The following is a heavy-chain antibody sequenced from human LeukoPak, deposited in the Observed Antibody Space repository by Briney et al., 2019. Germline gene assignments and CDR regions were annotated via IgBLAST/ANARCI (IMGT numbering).Heavy chain of an antibody. V-gene: IGHV4-59*08. CDR1: GGSISSYY. CDR2: IYYSGST. J-gene: IGHJ4*02. Sequence: PSETLSLTCTVSGGSISSYYWSWIRQPPGKGLEWIGYIYYSGSTNYNPSLKSRVTISVDTSKNQFSLKLSSVTAADTAVYYCARRSSDYDFWSGYSYFDYWGQGTLVTVSS. D-gene: IGHD3-3*01. CDR3: ARRSSDYDFWSGYSYFDY.